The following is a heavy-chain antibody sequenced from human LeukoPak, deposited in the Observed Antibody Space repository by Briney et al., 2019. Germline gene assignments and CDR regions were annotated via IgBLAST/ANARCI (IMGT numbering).Heavy chain of an antibody. CDR2: TSPKSGDR. Sequence: ASVKVSCKISGYTFTDYFIHWVRQAPGQGLEWMGWTSPKSGDRKCTQKFQGRVTMTRDTSISSVYMELDRLTFDDTAVYFCARDNYGTLDYWGQGSLVTVSS. D-gene: IGHD4-17*01. CDR3: ARDNYGTLDY. J-gene: IGHJ4*02. V-gene: IGHV1-2*02. CDR1: GYTFTDYF.